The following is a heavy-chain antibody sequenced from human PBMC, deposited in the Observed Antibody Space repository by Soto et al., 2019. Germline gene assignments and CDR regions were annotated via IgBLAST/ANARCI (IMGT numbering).Heavy chain of an antibody. CDR2: ISYSSTTI. CDR1: GFTFSDYH. J-gene: IGHJ4*02. CDR3: ARAPRDDYGIHTRPFDY. V-gene: IGHV3-48*01. D-gene: IGHD4-17*01. Sequence: GGSLRLSCTASGFTFSDYHMNWVRQAPGKGLEWVSYISYSSTTIYYADSVRGRFTISRDNAKNSLSLQMNSLRAEDAGTYYCARAPRDDYGIHTRPFDYWGQGTLVTVSS.